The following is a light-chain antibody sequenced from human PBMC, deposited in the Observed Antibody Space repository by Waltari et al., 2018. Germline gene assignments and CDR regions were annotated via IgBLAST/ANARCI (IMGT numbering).Light chain of an antibody. J-gene: IGKJ4*01. V-gene: IGKV1-39*01. CDR3: QQSYNTPLT. CDR1: QNITRY. Sequence: DIQMTQSPSSLSASVGDKVTLTCRASQNITRYLLWYQQKPGKAPKPLIYAASSLQSGVPSRFSASGSGTDFTLTISSLQPEDFASYHCQQSYNTPLTFGGGTRVYIK. CDR2: AAS.